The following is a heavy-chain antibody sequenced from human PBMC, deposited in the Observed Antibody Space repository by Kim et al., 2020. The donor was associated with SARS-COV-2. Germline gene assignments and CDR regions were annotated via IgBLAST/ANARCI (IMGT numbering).Heavy chain of an antibody. J-gene: IGHJ4*02. Sequence: GGSLRLSCAASGFTFSDYYMSWIRQAPGKGLEWVSYISSSGSTIYYADSVKGRFTISRDNAKNSLYLQMNSLRAEDTAVYYCARVDCSGGSCYFPFDYWGQGTLVTVSS. CDR2: ISSSGSTI. V-gene: IGHV3-11*04. D-gene: IGHD2-15*01. CDR1: GFTFSDYY. CDR3: ARVDCSGGSCYFPFDY.